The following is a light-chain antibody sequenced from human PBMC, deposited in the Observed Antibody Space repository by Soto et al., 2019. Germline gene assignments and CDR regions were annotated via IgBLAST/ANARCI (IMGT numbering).Light chain of an antibody. J-gene: IGLJ2*01. CDR3: VLYMGGGISV. V-gene: IGLV8-61*01. CDR2: STD. Sequence: QAVVTQEPSFSVSPGGTVTLTCGLSSGSVSISYYPSWYQQTPGQAPRPLIYSTDSRSSGVPDRFSGSILGSKAALTITGAQAHDESDYYCVLYMGGGISVFGGGTKLTVL. CDR1: SGSVSISYY.